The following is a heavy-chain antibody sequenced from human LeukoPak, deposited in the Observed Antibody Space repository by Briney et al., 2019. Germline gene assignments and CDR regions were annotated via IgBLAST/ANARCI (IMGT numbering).Heavy chain of an antibody. J-gene: IGHJ4*02. CDR1: GFTFSSYA. Sequence: GGSLRLSCAASGFTFSSYAMSWVRQAPGKGLEWVSAISGSGGNTYYADSVKGRFTISRDNAKNTLYLQMNSLRDDDTAIYYCAKTKFDTSWLGGELDSWGQGTLVTVSS. V-gene: IGHV3-23*01. D-gene: IGHD2-2*01. CDR3: AKTKFDTSWLGGELDS. CDR2: ISGSGGNT.